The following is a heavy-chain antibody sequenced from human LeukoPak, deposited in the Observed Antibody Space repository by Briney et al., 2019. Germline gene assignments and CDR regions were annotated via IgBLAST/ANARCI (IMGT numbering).Heavy chain of an antibody. J-gene: IGHJ6*02. Sequence: ASVKVSCKASGYTFTSYDINWVRQATGQGLEWMGWMNPNSGNTGYAQKFQGRVTMTRNTSISTAYMELSSLSSEDTAVYYCARVGLMYQLLLDDYYYGMDVWGQGTTVTVSS. CDR1: GYTFTSYD. CDR3: ARVGLMYQLLLDDYYYGMDV. V-gene: IGHV1-8*01. D-gene: IGHD2-2*01. CDR2: MNPNSGNT.